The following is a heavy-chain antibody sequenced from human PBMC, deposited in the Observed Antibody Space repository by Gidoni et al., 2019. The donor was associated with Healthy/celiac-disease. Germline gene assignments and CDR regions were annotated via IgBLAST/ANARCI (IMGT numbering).Heavy chain of an antibody. CDR2: ISSSGSTI. V-gene: IGHV3-48*03. Sequence: EVQLVESGGGLVQPGGSLRLSCAASGFPFSRYEMNWVRQAPGKGLEWVSYISSSGSTIYYADSVKGRFTISRDNAKNSLYLQMNSLRAEDTAVYYCARAGRITMVQGVIPLYWYFDLWGRGTLVTVSS. CDR3: ARAGRITMVQGVIPLYWYFDL. CDR1: GFPFSRYE. D-gene: IGHD3-10*01. J-gene: IGHJ2*01.